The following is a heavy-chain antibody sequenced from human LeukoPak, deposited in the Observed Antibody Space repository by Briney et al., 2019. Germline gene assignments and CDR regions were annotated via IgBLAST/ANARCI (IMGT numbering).Heavy chain of an antibody. V-gene: IGHV3-66*01. D-gene: IGHD3-22*01. J-gene: IGHJ4*02. Sequence: SXXMXWVRQAPGKGLEWVSVIYSGGSTYYADSVKGRFTISRDNSKNTLYLQMNSLRAEDTAVYYCARRLSNYYDSSGYHLGDYWGQGTLVTVSS. CDR3: ARRLSNYYDSSGYHLGDY. CDR2: IYSGGST. CDR1: SXX.